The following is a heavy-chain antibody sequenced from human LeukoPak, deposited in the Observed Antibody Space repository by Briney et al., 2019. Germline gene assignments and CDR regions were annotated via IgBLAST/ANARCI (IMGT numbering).Heavy chain of an antibody. V-gene: IGHV3-9*01. J-gene: IGHJ4*02. D-gene: IGHD1-26*01. CDR1: GFTFSSYA. CDR2: ITWNSGSV. CDR3: AKGPKFVGATFDF. Sequence: GGSLRLSCAASGFTFSSYAMHWVRQAPGKGLQWVSGITWNSGSVSYADSVKGRFTISRDNAKNSLYLQMNSLRVEDTALYYCAKGPKFVGATFDFWGQGTLVTVSS.